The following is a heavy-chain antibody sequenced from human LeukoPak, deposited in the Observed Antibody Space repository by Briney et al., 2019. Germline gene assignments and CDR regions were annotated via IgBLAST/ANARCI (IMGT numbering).Heavy chain of an antibody. D-gene: IGHD2-2*01. CDR2: ISSSSNTI. CDR1: GFTFSDYY. V-gene: IGHV3-11*04. Sequence: PGGSLRLSCAASGFTFSDYYMSWIRQAPGKGLEWVSYISSSSNTIYYADSVKGRFTISRDNAKNSLYLQMNSLRAEDTAVYYCARGPRGYCSSTTCYFNYWGQGTLVTVSS. J-gene: IGHJ4*02. CDR3: ARGPRGYCSSTTCYFNY.